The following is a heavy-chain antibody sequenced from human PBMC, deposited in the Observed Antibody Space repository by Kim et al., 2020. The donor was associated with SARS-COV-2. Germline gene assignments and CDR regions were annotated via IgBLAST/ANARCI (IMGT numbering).Heavy chain of an antibody. Sequence: NPSLRRRITISVNTSKNQFSLRLSSVTAADPAVYYCARVGVGATMSYFDCWGQGTLVTVSS. J-gene: IGHJ4*02. D-gene: IGHD1-26*01. CDR3: ARVGVGATMSYFDC. V-gene: IGHV4-59*01.